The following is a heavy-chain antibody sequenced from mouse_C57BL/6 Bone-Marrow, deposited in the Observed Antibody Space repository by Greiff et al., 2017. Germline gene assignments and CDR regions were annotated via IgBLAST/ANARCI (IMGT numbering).Heavy chain of an antibody. CDR3: AIVDYYYGSPFDY. CDR2: IDPSDSYT. V-gene: IGHV1-59*01. D-gene: IGHD1-1*01. J-gene: IGHJ2*01. CDR1: GYTFTSYW. Sequence: VQLQQPGAELVRPGTSVKLSCKASGYTFTSYWMHWVKQRPGQGLEWIGVIDPSDSYTNYNQKFKGKATLTVYTSSSTADMQLSSLTSEDSAVYYGAIVDYYYGSPFDYGGQGTTLTVSS.